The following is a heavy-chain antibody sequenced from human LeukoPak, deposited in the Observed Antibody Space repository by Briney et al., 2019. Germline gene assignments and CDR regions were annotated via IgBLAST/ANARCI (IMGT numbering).Heavy chain of an antibody. V-gene: IGHV1-2*02. CDR3: AREMSDSSGYLDAFDT. J-gene: IGHJ3*02. CDR1: GYTFTGYY. Sequence: GASVKVSCKASGYTFTGYYMHWVRQAPGQGLEWMGWINPNSGGTNYAQKFQGRVTMTRDTSISTAYMELSRLRSDDTAVYYCAREMSDSSGYLDAFDTWGQGTMVTVSS. CDR2: INPNSGGT. D-gene: IGHD3-22*01.